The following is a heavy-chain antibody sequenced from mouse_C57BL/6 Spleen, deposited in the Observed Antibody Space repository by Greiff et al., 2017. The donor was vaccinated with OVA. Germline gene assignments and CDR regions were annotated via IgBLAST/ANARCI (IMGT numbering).Heavy chain of an antibody. Sequence: VKLVESGPELVKPGASVKISCKASGYAFSSSWMNWVKQRPGKGLEWIGRIYPGDGDTNYNGKFKGKATLTADKSSSTAYMELRSLTSEDSAVYYCAREGGYYAMDYWGQGTSVTVSS. J-gene: IGHJ4*01. CDR3: AREGGYYAMDY. CDR2: IYPGDGDT. CDR1: GYAFSSSW. V-gene: IGHV1-82*01.